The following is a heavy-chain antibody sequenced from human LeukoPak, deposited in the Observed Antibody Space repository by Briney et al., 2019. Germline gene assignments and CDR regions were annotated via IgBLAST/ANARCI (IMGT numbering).Heavy chain of an antibody. D-gene: IGHD6-13*01. CDR3: ASGAGYSSSWSDY. CDR2: ISSSGSTI. V-gene: IGHV3-48*02. J-gene: IGHJ4*02. Sequence: GGSLRLSCAASGFTFSSYSMNWVRQAPEKGLEWVSYISSSGSTIYYADSVKGRFTISRDKAKNTLYLQMNSLRDEDTAVYYCASGAGYSSSWSDYWGQGTLVTVSS. CDR1: GFTFSSYS.